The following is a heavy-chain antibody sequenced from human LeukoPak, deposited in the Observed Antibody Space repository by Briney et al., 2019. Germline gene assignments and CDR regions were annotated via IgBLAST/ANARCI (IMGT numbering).Heavy chain of an antibody. D-gene: IGHD3-22*01. CDR2: IRSKAYGGTT. J-gene: IGHJ4*02. V-gene: IGHV3-49*04. CDR3: TREAGGYYDSSGYSDY. Sequence: GGSLRLSCAASGFTFSSFAMSWVRQAPGKGLEWVGFIRSKAYGGTTEYAASVKGRFTISRDDSKSIAYLQMNSLKTEDTAVYYCTREAGGYYDSSGYSDYWGQGTLVTVSS. CDR1: GFTFSSFA.